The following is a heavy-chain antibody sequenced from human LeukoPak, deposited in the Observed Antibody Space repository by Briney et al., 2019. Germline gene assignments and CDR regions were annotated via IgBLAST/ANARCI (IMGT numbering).Heavy chain of an antibody. V-gene: IGHV4-59*12. J-gene: IGHJ3*02. D-gene: IGHD4-17*01. CDR1: GGSISNYY. Sequence: SETLSLTCTVSGGSISNYYWSWIRQPPGKGLEWIGYIYYSGSTNYNPSLKSRVTISVDKSKNQFSLKLSSVTAADTAAYYCARDYGAKGAFDIWGQGTMVTVSS. CDR3: ARDYGAKGAFDI. CDR2: IYYSGST.